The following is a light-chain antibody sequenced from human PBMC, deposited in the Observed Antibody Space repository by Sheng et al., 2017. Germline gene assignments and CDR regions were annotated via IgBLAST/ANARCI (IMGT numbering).Light chain of an antibody. V-gene: IGKV3-15*01. CDR1: QSINN. Sequence: EIVMTQSPTTLSVSPGESATLSCRASQSINNLAWYQQKPGQPPRLLILYAFTRATDVPTRFSGDGSETEFTLTISNLQSDDFAVYYCQQYNKWPLTFGGGTKLDFK. CDR3: QQYNKWPLT. J-gene: IGKJ4*01. CDR2: YAF.